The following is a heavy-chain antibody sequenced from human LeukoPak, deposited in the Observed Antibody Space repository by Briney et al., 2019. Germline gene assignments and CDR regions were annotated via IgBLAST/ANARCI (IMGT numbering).Heavy chain of an antibody. D-gene: IGHD4-23*01. V-gene: IGHV3-23*01. Sequence: GGSLRLSCAASGFTFSSYAMSWVRQAPGKGLEWVSAISGSGGSTYYADSVKGRFTISRDNSKNTLYLQMNSLRAEDTAVYYCATADYGGNSQYFQHWGQGTLVTVSS. J-gene: IGHJ1*01. CDR3: ATADYGGNSQYFQH. CDR2: ISGSGGST. CDR1: GFTFSSYA.